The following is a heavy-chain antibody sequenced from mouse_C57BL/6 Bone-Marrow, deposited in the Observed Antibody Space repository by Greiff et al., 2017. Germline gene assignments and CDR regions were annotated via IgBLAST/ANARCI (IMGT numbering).Heavy chain of an antibody. CDR3: ARRRDYGKPWFAY. CDR2: IYPRSGNT. V-gene: IGHV1-81*01. D-gene: IGHD2-1*01. Sequence: QVQLQQSGAELARPGASVKLSCKASGYTFTSYGISWVKQRTGQGLEWIGEIYPRSGNTYYNEKFKGKDTLTADKSSSTAYMELRSLTSEDSAVXFCARRRDYGKPWFAYWGQGTLVTVSA. J-gene: IGHJ3*01. CDR1: GYTFTSYG.